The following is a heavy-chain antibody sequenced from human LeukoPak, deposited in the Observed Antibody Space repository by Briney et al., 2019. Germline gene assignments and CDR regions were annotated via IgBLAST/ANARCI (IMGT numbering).Heavy chain of an antibody. D-gene: IGHD1-20*01. V-gene: IGHV3-21*01. CDR2: ISTSSSHI. J-gene: IGHJ4*02. CDR3: ARDDNWNDKPFDL. CDR1: GFTFSFYM. Sequence: GGSLRLSCTASGFTFSFYMVDWVRQAPGKGLECVSSISTSSSHIYYADSLKGRFTVSRDNAKNSLYLQMNNLRAEDTAVYYCARDDNWNDKPFDLWGPGTLVTVSS.